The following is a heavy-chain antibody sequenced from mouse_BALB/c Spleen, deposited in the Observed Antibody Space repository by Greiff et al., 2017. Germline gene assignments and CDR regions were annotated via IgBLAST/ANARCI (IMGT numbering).Heavy chain of an antibody. CDR2: INPSNGRT. V-gene: IGHV1S81*02. J-gene: IGHJ4*01. D-gene: IGHD2-2*01. Sequence: QVQLQQPGAELVKPGASVKLSCKASGYTFTSYWMHWVKQRPGQGLEWIGEINPSNGRTNYNEKFKGKATLTADTSSSTAYMQLSSLTSEDSAVYFCARALYVYEASYYAMDYWGQGTSVTVSS. CDR1: GYTFTSYW. CDR3: ARALYVYEASYYAMDY.